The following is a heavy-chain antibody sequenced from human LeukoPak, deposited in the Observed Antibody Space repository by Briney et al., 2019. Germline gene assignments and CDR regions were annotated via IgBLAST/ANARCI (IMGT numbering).Heavy chain of an antibody. D-gene: IGHD2-8*01. J-gene: IGHJ6*02. V-gene: IGHV1-18*01. CDR1: GYTFTSYG. CDR2: ISAYNGNT. Sequence: ASVKVSCKASGYTFTSYGISWVRQAPGQGLEWMGWISAYNGNTNYAQKLQGRVTMTTDTSTSTAYMELRSLRSDDTAVYYCASRAYATTYYYYGMDVWGQGTTVTVSS. CDR3: ASRAYATTYYYYGMDV.